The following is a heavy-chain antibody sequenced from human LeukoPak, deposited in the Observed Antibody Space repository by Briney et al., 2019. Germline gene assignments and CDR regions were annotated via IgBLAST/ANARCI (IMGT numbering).Heavy chain of an antibody. Sequence: SETLSLTCTVSGDSISSYYWSWIRQPPGKGLEWIGSIYHSGSTYYNPSLKSRVTISVDTSKNQFSLKLSSVTAADTAVYYCARVAPYNWNHIDYWGQGTLVTVSS. CDR2: IYHSGST. D-gene: IGHD1-20*01. V-gene: IGHV4-38-2*02. CDR3: ARVAPYNWNHIDY. CDR1: GDSISSYY. J-gene: IGHJ4*02.